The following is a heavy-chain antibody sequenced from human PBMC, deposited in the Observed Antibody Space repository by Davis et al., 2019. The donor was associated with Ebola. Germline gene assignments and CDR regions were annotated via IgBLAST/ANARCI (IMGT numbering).Heavy chain of an antibody. V-gene: IGHV3-23*01. D-gene: IGHD6-6*01. J-gene: IGHJ4*02. Sequence: PGGSLRLSCAASGFTFSTYAMSWVRQAPGKGLEWISAISGNGYRTFYADSVKGRFSISRDNSNNTVDLQMNSLRGEDTAVYYCAKDLRKSIAARQIYDWGQGTLVTVSS. CDR3: AKDLRKSIAARQIYD. CDR2: ISGNGYRT. CDR1: GFTFSTYA.